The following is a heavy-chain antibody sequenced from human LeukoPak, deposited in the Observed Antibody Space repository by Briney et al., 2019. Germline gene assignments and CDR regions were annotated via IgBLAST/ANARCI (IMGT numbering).Heavy chain of an antibody. V-gene: IGHV1-24*01. CDR1: GYTLTELS. D-gene: IGHD4-17*01. CDR2: FDPEDGET. J-gene: IGHJ4*02. Sequence: GASVKVSCKVSGYTLTELSMHWVRRAPGKGLEWMGGFDPEDGETIYAQEFQGRVTMTEDTSTDTAYMELRSLRFDDTAIYYCAGAVSVTTGPLGYWGQGTLVTVSS. CDR3: AGAVSVTTGPLGY.